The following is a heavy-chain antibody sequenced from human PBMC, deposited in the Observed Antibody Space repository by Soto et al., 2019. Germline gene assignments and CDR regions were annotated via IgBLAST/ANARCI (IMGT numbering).Heavy chain of an antibody. D-gene: IGHD3-3*01. J-gene: IGHJ4*02. CDR2: ISAYNGNT. Sequence: ASVKVSCKASGYTFTSYGISWVRQAPGQGLEWMGWISAYNGNTNYAQKLQGRVTMTTDTSTSTAYMELRSLRSDDTAVYYCARGLRITIFGVVTPFDYWGQGTLVTVSS. CDR3: ARGLRITIFGVVTPFDY. V-gene: IGHV1-18*01. CDR1: GYTFTSYG.